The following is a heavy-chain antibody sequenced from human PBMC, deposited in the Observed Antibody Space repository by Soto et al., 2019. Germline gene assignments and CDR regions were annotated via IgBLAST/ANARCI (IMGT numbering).Heavy chain of an antibody. D-gene: IGHD3-10*01. CDR1: GGSISSYY. Sequence: SETLSLTCTVSGGSISSYYWSWIRQPPGKGLEWIGYIYYSGSTNYNPSLKSRVTISVDTSKNQFTLKLSSVTAADTAVYYCARVGSSGPSDYWGQGTLVTVSS. J-gene: IGHJ4*02. V-gene: IGHV4-59*01. CDR2: IYYSGST. CDR3: ARVGSSGPSDY.